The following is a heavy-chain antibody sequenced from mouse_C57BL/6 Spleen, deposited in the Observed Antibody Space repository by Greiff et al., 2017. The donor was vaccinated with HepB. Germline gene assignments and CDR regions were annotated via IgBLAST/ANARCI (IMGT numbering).Heavy chain of an antibody. CDR2: INPGSGGT. CDR1: GYAFTNYL. Sequence: VQLQQSGAELVRPGTSVKVSCKASGYAFTNYLIEWVKQRPGQGLEWIGVINPGSGGTNYNEKFKGKATLTADKSSSTAYMQLSSLTSEDSAVYFWARGNYYGSSYVGDYWGQGTTLTVSS. V-gene: IGHV1-54*01. CDR3: ARGNYYGSSYVGDY. J-gene: IGHJ2*01. D-gene: IGHD1-1*01.